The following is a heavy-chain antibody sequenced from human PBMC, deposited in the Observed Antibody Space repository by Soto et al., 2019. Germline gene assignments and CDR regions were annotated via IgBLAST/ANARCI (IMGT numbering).Heavy chain of an antibody. Sequence: PGWSLRLSCAASGFTFSSYAMSWVRQAPGKGLEWVSAISGSGGSTYYADSVKGRFTISRDNSKNTLYLQMNSLRAEDTAVYYCAKGGSGWDPYYYYGMDVWGQGTTVTVSS. J-gene: IGHJ6*02. CDR3: AKGGSGWDPYYYYGMDV. V-gene: IGHV3-23*01. CDR2: ISGSGGST. CDR1: GFTFSSYA. D-gene: IGHD6-19*01.